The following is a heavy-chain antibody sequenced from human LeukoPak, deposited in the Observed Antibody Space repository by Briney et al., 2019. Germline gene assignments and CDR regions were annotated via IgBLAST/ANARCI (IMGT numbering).Heavy chain of an antibody. CDR2: IKYDGTEK. D-gene: IGHD4-23*01. Sequence: GALRLSCAASGFTFSTYWMSWVRQAPGTGLEWVANIKYDGTEKYYVDSVKGRFTISRDNAKKSLYLQMNSLRAEDTAVYYCARLRNVGGNPHPFNVWGQGTTVTVSS. CDR1: GFTFSTYW. V-gene: IGHV3-7*01. J-gene: IGHJ3*01. CDR3: ARLRNVGGNPHPFNV.